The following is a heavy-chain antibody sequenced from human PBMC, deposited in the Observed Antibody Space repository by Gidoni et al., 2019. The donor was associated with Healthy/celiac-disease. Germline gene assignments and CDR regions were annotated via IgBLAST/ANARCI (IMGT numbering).Heavy chain of an antibody. J-gene: IGHJ4*02. V-gene: IGHV3-23*01. Sequence: EVQLLESAGGLVQPGGSVRLSCAASGFTFSSYAMSWVRQAPGKGLEWVSAISGSGGSTYYADSVKGRFTISRDNSKNTLYLQRNSLRAEDTAVYYCAKAYMTVAGIIDYWGQGTLVTVSS. CDR3: AKAYMTVAGIIDY. CDR1: GFTFSSYA. D-gene: IGHD6-19*01. CDR2: ISGSGGST.